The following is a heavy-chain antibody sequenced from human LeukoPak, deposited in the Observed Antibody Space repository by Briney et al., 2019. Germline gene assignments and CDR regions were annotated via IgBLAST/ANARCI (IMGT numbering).Heavy chain of an antibody. V-gene: IGHV4-34*01. Sequence: SETLSLTCAVYGGSFSGYYWSWIRQPPGKGLEWIGEINHSGSTNYNPSLKSRVTISVDTSKNQFSLKLSSVTAADTAVYYCARGAEPFGYWGQGTLVTVSS. CDR1: GGSFSGYY. J-gene: IGHJ4*02. CDR2: INHSGST. D-gene: IGHD6-13*01. CDR3: ARGAEPFGY.